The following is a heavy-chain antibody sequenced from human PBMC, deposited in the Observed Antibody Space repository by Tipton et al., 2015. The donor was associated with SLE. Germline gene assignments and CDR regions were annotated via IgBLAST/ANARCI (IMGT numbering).Heavy chain of an antibody. CDR3: ARGGLGYSYYYYMDV. J-gene: IGHJ6*03. CDR1: AGSITGYY. Sequence: TLSLTCIVSAGSITGYYWTWIRQPPGKGMEWIAYSYYTGSTNYNPSLKSRVTISVDTSQNQFSLKLSSVTAADTAVYYCARGGLGYSYYYYMDVWGKGTTVTVSS. D-gene: IGHD5-18*01. CDR2: SYYTGST. V-gene: IGHV4-59*01.